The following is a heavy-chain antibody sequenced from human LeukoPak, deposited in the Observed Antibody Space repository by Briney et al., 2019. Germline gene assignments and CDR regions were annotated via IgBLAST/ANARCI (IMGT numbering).Heavy chain of an antibody. V-gene: IGHV4-61*02. J-gene: IGHJ4*02. D-gene: IGHD3-9*01. CDR1: GGSISSSSYY. CDR3: ARSPMDYDILTGFDY. CDR2: IYTSGST. Sequence: SETLSLTCTVSGGSISSSSYYWSWIRQPAGKGLEWIGRIYTSGSTNYNPSLKSRVTMSVDTSKNQFSLKLSSVTAADTAVYYCARSPMDYDILTGFDYWGQGTLVTVSS.